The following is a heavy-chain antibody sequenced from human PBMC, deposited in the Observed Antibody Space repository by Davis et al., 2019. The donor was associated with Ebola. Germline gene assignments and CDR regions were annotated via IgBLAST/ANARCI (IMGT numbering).Heavy chain of an antibody. CDR2: ISSSSSYI. D-gene: IGHD6-13*01. Sequence: PGGSLRLSCAASGFTFSSYSMNWVRQAPGKGLEWVSSISSSSSYIYYADSVKGRFTISRDNAKNSLYLQMNSLRAEDTAVYYCAREQQLPSSNYYYYYGMDVWGQGTTVTVSS. CDR3: AREQQLPSSNYYYYYGMDV. V-gene: IGHV3-21*01. CDR1: GFTFSSYS. J-gene: IGHJ6*02.